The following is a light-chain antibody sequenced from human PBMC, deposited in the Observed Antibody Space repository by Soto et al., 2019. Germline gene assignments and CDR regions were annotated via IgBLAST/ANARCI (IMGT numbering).Light chain of an antibody. J-gene: IGKJ4*01. CDR1: QSISSW. CDR3: QQYNSFSLT. CDR2: KAS. V-gene: IGKV1-5*03. Sequence: DNPMTQSPSTLYASVGDRDTITCRASQSISSWLAWYQQKPGKAPKLLIYKASNLESGVPARFSGSGSGTEFTLTINSLQPDDFATYYCQQYNSFSLTFGGGTKVEIK.